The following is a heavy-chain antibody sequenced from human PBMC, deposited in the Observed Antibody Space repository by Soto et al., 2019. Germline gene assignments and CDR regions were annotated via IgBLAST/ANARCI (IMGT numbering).Heavy chain of an antibody. J-gene: IGHJ4*02. CDR2: IKSKTDGGTT. D-gene: IGHD2-21*01. CDR3: TTAGETN. Sequence: EVQLVESGGGLVKPGGSLRLSCAASGFTFTNAWMSWVRQAPGKGLQWVVRIKSKTDGGTTDYAAPVKGRFTISRDDSKNTLYLQMNTLKSEDTAVYYCTTAGETNWGQGTLVTVSS. V-gene: IGHV3-15*01. CDR1: GFTFTNAW.